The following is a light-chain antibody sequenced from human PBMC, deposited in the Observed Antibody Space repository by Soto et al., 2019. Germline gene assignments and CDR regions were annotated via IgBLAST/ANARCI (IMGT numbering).Light chain of an antibody. Sequence: QSALTQPASVSGSPGQSITISCTGTSSDVGAYNYVSWYQQHPGKAPKLMIFEVSNRPSGVSNRFSASKSGNTASLTISGLQAEDEADYYCSSYTTSSIYVFRTGTKVTVL. J-gene: IGLJ1*01. CDR1: SSDVGAYNY. CDR2: EVS. V-gene: IGLV2-14*01. CDR3: SSYTTSSIYV.